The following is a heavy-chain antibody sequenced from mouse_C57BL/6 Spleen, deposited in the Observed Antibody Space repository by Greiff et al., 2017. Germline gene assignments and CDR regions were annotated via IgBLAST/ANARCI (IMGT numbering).Heavy chain of an antibody. CDR2: INPNNGGT. Sequence: EVQLQQSGPELVKPGASVKISCKASGYTFTDYYMNWVKQSHGKSLEWIGDINPNNGGTSYNQKFKGKATLTVDKSSSTAYMELRSLTSEDSAVYYCARYGKYYYGSSLLGAMDYWGQGTSVTVSS. D-gene: IGHD1-1*01. J-gene: IGHJ4*01. CDR3: ARYGKYYYGSSLLGAMDY. V-gene: IGHV1-26*01. CDR1: GYTFTDYY.